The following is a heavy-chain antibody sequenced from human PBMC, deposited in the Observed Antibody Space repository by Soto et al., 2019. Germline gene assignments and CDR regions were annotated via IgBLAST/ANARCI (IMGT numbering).Heavy chain of an antibody. J-gene: IGHJ6*02. CDR3: ASAHIVVVTAIYYYGMDV. Sequence: SVKVSCKASGGTFSSYAISWVRQAPGQGLEWMGGIIPIFGTANYAQKFQGRVTITADESTSTAYMELSSLRSEDTAVYYCASAHIVVVTAIYYYGMDVWGQGTTVTVSS. V-gene: IGHV1-69*13. CDR1: GGTFSSYA. CDR2: IIPIFGTA. D-gene: IGHD2-21*02.